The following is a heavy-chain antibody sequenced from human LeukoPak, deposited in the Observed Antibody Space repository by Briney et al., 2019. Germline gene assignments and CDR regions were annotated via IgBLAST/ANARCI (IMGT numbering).Heavy chain of an antibody. V-gene: IGHV4-34*01. CDR1: GGSFSGYY. CDR3: ASPYFSYGGNLVY. CDR2: INHSGST. J-gene: IGHJ4*02. Sequence: PSETLSLTCAVYGGSFSGYYWSWIRQPPGKGLEWIGEINHSGSTNYNPSLKSRVTISVDTSKNQFSLKLSSVTAADTAVYYCASPYFSYGGNLVYWGQGTLVTVSS. D-gene: IGHD4-23*01.